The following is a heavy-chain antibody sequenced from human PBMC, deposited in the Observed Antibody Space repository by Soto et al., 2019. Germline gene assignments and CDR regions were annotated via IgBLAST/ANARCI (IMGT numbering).Heavy chain of an antibody. Sequence: QVQLQESGPGLVKPSDTLSLTCAISGGPMTNYYCSWFRQSPGQGLEWLGYMNYDGYTSYNPSLRRRVTISLDTSKKYFSLNLNSVTAADAALYYCARQGFGPLPGLVDVWGQGTTVTVSS. CDR3: ARQGFGPLPGLVDV. D-gene: IGHD3-10*01. V-gene: IGHV4-59*08. CDR2: MNYDGYT. J-gene: IGHJ6*02. CDR1: GGPMTNYY.